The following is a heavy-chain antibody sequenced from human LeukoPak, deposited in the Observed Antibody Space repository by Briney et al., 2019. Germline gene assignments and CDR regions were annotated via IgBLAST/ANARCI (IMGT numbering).Heavy chain of an antibody. CDR2: IYSSGST. V-gene: IGHV4-4*07. CDR1: GGSISSHY. Sequence: PSETLSLTCTVSGGSISSHYWSWIRQPAGKGLEWIGRIYSSGSTNYNPSLKSRVTMSVDTSKNQFSLKLSSVTAADTAVYYCASRNSDYSFDYWGQGTLVTVSS. CDR3: ASRNSDYSFDY. D-gene: IGHD4-11*01. J-gene: IGHJ4*02.